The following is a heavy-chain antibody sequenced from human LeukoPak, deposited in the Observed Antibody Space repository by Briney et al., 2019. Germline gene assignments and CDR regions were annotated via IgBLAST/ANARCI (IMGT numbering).Heavy chain of an antibody. V-gene: IGHV1-69*01. Sequence: SVKVSCKASGGTFSSYAISWVRQAPGQGLEWMGGIIPIFGTANYAQKSQGRVTITADESTSTAYMELSSLRSEDTAVYYCARVGLRGYSGYDWEYYFDYWGQGTLVTVSS. J-gene: IGHJ4*02. CDR3: ARVGLRGYSGYDWEYYFDY. D-gene: IGHD5-12*01. CDR2: IIPIFGTA. CDR1: GGTFSSYA.